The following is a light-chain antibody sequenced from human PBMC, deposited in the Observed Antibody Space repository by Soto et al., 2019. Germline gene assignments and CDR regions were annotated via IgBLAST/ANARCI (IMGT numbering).Light chain of an antibody. CDR3: SSYTSSSTPVV. CDR2: EVS. V-gene: IGLV2-14*01. Sequence: QSVLTQPASVSESPGQSITISCTGTSSDVGGYNYVSWYQQHPGKAPKLMIYEVSNRPSGVSNRFSGSKSGNTASLTISGLQAEDEADYYCSSYTSSSTPVVFGGGTQLTVL. J-gene: IGLJ2*01. CDR1: SSDVGGYNY.